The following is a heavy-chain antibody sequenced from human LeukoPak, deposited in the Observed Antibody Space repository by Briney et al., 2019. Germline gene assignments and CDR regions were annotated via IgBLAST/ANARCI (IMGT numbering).Heavy chain of an antibody. D-gene: IGHD1-26*01. CDR1: GYIFSGYY. CDR3: ARDQVGAARFDS. CDR2: INPNSGDT. V-gene: IGHV1-2*02. J-gene: IGHJ4*02. Sequence: ASVKVSCKASGYIFSGYYMHWVRQAPGQGLEWMGWINPNSGDTNCAQRFQGRVTMTRDTSISTAYMELSRLRSDDTAVYYCARDQVGAARFDSWGQGTLVTVSP.